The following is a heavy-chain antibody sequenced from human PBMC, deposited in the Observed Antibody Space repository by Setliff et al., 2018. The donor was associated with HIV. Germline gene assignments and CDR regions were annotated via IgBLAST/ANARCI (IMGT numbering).Heavy chain of an antibody. CDR2: INPNSGGT. CDR3: ARCMTMTGNWFDP. J-gene: IGHJ5*02. CDR1: RYTFTGYY. V-gene: IGHV1-2*02. D-gene: IGHD3-22*01. Sequence: GASVKVSCKASRYTFTGYYMHWVRQAPGQGLEWMGWINPNSGGTNYAQKFQGRVTMTRDTSISTAYMELSSLRSDDTAVYYCARCMTMTGNWFDPWGQGTLVTVSS.